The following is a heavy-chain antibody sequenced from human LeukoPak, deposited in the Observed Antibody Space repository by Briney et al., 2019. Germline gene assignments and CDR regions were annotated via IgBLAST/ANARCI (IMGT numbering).Heavy chain of an antibody. D-gene: IGHD1-26*01. CDR2: ISGSGGST. V-gene: IGHV3-53*05. J-gene: IGHJ4*02. Sequence: PGGSLRLSCAASGFTVSSNYMSWVRQAPGKGLEWVSAISGSGGSTYYADSVKGRFTISRDNSKNTLYLQMNSLRAEDTAVYYCARDWVGSGSYSPALLFDYWGQGTLVTVSS. CDR1: GFTVSSNY. CDR3: ARDWVGSGSYSPALLFDY.